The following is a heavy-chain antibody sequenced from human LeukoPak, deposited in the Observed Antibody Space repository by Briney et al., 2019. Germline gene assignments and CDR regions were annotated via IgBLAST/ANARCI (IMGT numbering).Heavy chain of an antibody. CDR1: GFTFSSYA. D-gene: IGHD3-22*01. Sequence: GGSLRLSCAASGFTFSSYAMHWVRQAPGKGLEWVAVISYDGSNKYYADSVKGRFTISRDNAKSLLYLQMNSLRAEDTAVYYCARGRFNYDNSGYSSFYHWGQGTLVTVSS. CDR3: ARGRFNYDNSGYSSFYH. V-gene: IGHV3-30-3*01. J-gene: IGHJ4*02. CDR2: ISYDGSNK.